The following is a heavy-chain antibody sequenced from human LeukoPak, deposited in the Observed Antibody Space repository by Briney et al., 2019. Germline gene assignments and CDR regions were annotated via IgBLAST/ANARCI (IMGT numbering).Heavy chain of an antibody. J-gene: IGHJ4*02. CDR1: GFTFSSYG. CDR2: IWYDGSNK. CDR3: AKYCSSTSCYGGLDY. D-gene: IGHD2-2*01. V-gene: IGHV3-33*06. Sequence: GGSLRLSCAASGFTFSSYGMHWVRQAPGKGLEWVAVIWYDGSNKYYADSVKGRFTISRDNSKNTLYLQMNSLRAEDTAAYYCAKYCSSTSCYGGLDYWGQGTLVTVSS.